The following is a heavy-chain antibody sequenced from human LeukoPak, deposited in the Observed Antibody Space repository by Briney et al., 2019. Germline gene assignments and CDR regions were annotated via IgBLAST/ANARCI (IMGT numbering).Heavy chain of an antibody. CDR3: ARAGYYSIDY. CDR1: GGSFSGYY. J-gene: IGHJ4*02. Sequence: PSETLSLTCAVFGGSFSGYYWSWIRQPPGKGLEWIGEINHSRGTNYNPSLKSRVTISLDASNNQFSLKLSSVTAADTAVYYCARAGYYSIDYWGQGTQVTVSS. CDR2: INHSRGT. V-gene: IGHV4-34*01. D-gene: IGHD3-16*01.